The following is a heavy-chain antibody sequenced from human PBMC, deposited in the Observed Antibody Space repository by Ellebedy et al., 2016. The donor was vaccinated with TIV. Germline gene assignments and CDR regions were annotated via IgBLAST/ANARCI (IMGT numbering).Heavy chain of an antibody. CDR3: VRDRDGGSYFDY. Sequence: GGSLRLSCAASGFTFSSYWMSWVRQAPGKGLEWVANIKQDGSEKYYVDSVKGRFTISRDNAKNTLYVQMSSLRVEDTAVYYCVRDRDGGSYFDYWGQGTLVTVSS. D-gene: IGHD1-26*01. CDR2: IKQDGSEK. J-gene: IGHJ4*02. V-gene: IGHV3-7*01. CDR1: GFTFSSYW.